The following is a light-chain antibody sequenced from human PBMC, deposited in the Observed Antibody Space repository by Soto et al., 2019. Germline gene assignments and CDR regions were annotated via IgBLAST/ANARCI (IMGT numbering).Light chain of an antibody. CDR2: GAS. Sequence: KGVTQAAGSLSLCPGERATLACRASQSVSNDFLAWYQQKPGQAPRPLIYGASTRATGIPARFSGSGSGTEFTLTISSLQSEDFAVYSCQQYNLWPPFGQGSKAAIK. V-gene: IGKV3-15*01. CDR3: QQYNLWPP. CDR1: QSVSNDF. J-gene: IGKJ1*01.